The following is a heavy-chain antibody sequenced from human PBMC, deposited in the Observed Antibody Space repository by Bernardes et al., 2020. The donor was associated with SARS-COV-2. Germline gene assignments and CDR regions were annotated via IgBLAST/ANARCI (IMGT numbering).Heavy chain of an antibody. Sequence: SETLSLTCTVSGGSVSSGSYYWSWIRQPPGKGLEWIGYIYYSGSTNYNPSLKSRVTISVDTSKNQFSLKLSSVTAADTAVYYCASVIYDFWSGYYLPNYYGMDVWGQGTTVTVSS. J-gene: IGHJ6*02. CDR1: GGSVSSGSYY. V-gene: IGHV4-61*01. CDR2: IYYSGST. CDR3: ASVIYDFWSGYYLPNYYGMDV. D-gene: IGHD3-3*01.